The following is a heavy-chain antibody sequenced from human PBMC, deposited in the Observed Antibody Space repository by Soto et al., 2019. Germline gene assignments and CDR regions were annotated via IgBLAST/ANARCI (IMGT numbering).Heavy chain of an antibody. V-gene: IGHV4-4*02. J-gene: IGHJ5*02. D-gene: IGHD6-19*01. CDR3: ARGSGGIAVRFDP. CDR1: GGSISSSNW. CDR2: IFHSGTA. Sequence: SETLSLTCEVSGGSISSSNWWSWVRQTPGKGLEWIGEIFHSGTANYSPSLKSRVTMSVDKAKNLFSLKLTSVTAADTAMYYCARGSGGIAVRFDPWGQGTLVTVSS.